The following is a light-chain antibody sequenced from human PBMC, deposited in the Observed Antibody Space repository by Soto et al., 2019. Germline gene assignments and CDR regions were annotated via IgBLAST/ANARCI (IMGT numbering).Light chain of an antibody. CDR2: YDD. V-gene: IGLV1-36*01. CDR1: TSNIGKNT. CDR3: GAWDDSLNGWV. Sequence: QSVLTQPPSVSEGPGQRVTISCSGSTSNIGKNTVNWYQQLPGEAPKLFIYYDDLLASGVSDRFSDSKSGTSASLAISGLQSEDEADYYCGAWDDSLNGWVFGGGTKLTVL. J-gene: IGLJ3*02.